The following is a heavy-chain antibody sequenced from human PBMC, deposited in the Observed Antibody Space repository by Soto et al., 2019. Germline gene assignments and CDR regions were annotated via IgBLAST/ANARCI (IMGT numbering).Heavy chain of an antibody. CDR3: ARGSDCSSTSCYAYYYYYMDV. J-gene: IGHJ6*03. D-gene: IGHD2-2*01. Sequence: EASVKVSCKASGYTFTGYYMHWVRQAPGQGLEWMGWINPNSGGTNYAQKFQGCVTMTRDTSISTAYMELSRLRSDDTAVYYCARGSDCSSTSCYAYYYYYMDVWGKGTTVTVSS. CDR1: GYTFTGYY. V-gene: IGHV1-2*04. CDR2: INPNSGGT.